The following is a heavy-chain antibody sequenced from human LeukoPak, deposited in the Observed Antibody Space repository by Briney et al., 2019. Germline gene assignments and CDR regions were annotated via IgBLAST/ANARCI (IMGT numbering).Heavy chain of an antibody. J-gene: IGHJ6*03. CDR1: GVSVNDYY. D-gene: IGHD5-18*01. CDR2: VSPGGYT. CDR3: ARQPHSYGPDYYYYYMDL. V-gene: IGHV4-34*01. Sequence: TSETLSLTCAVSGVSVNDYYWSWIRQSPEKGLEWIGEVSPGGYTTYNPSLKSRVIISEDTSENQLSLNVRSVTAADTALYYCARQPHSYGPDYYYYYMDLWGTGTTVTVSS.